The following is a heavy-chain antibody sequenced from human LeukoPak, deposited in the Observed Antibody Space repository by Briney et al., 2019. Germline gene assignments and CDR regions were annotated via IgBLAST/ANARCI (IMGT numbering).Heavy chain of an antibody. J-gene: IGHJ4*02. V-gene: IGHV3-7*01. Sequence: GGSLRLSCAASGFAFNYYWMSWVRQAPGKGLEWVANIKQDGSEKFYVDSVKGRFALSRDNAKNSLYLEMNSLRAEDTAVYYCASNYYDSSGYSIDYWGQGTLVTVSS. CDR2: IKQDGSEK. CDR3: ASNYYDSSGYSIDY. D-gene: IGHD3-22*01. CDR1: GFAFNYYW.